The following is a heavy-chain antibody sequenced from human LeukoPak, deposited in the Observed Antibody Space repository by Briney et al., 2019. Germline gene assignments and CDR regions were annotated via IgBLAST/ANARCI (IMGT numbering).Heavy chain of an antibody. D-gene: IGHD6-13*01. CDR1: GFTFSSYA. CDR2: ISGSGXST. J-gene: IGHJ4*02. V-gene: IGHV3-23*01. CDR3: ASIYSSSWXPSFDY. Sequence: GGSLRLSCAASGFTFSSYAMSWVRQAPGKGLEWVSAISGSGXSTYYADSVKGRFTISRDNSKNTLYLQMNSLRAEDTAVYYCASIYSSSWXPSFDYWGQGTLVTVSS.